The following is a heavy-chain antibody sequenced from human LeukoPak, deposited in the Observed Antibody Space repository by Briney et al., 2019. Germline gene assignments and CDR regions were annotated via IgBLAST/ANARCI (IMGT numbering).Heavy chain of an antibody. CDR1: GYTFTSYG. CDR2: ISAYNGNT. J-gene: IGHJ6*04. Sequence: GASVKVSCKASGYTFTSYGISWVRQAPGQGLEWMGWISAYNGNTNYAQKLQGRVTMTTDTSTSTAYMELRSLRSDDTAVYYCARGTYCSGGSCYQQSYYYGMDVWGKGTTVTVSS. D-gene: IGHD2-15*01. V-gene: IGHV1-18*04. CDR3: ARGTYCSGGSCYQQSYYYGMDV.